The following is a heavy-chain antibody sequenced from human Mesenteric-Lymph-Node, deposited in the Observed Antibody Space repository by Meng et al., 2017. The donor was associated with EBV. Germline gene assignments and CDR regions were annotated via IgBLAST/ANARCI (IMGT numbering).Heavy chain of an antibody. CDR1: GGSISSSSYY. D-gene: IGHD4-17*01. J-gene: IGHJ4*02. Sequence: QLQLQESGPGLVKPSETLSLTCTVSGGSISSSSYYWGWIRQPPGKGLEWIANIYYSGYTYSNPSLKNRVTISVDTSKNQFSLKLSSVTAADTAVYYCATHENGDFTRIDYWGQGTLVTVSS. CDR2: IYYSGYT. CDR3: ATHENGDFTRIDY. V-gene: IGHV4-39*01.